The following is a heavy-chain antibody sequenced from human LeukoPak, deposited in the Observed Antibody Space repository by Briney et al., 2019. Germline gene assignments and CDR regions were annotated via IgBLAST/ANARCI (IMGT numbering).Heavy chain of an antibody. J-gene: IGHJ4*02. D-gene: IGHD6-19*01. Sequence: QPGGSLRLSCAASGFTFSSNWMHWVRQAPGKGLVWVSYVNTDGSATTYADSVKGRFTISRDNSKNTLYLQMNSLRAEDTAVYYCAKDQGIAVAGPTDYWGQGTLVTVSS. CDR2: VNTDGSAT. CDR3: AKDQGIAVAGPTDY. CDR1: GFTFSSNW. V-gene: IGHV3-74*01.